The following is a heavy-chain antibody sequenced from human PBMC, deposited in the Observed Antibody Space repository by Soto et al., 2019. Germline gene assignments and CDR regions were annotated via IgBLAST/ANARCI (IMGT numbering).Heavy chain of an antibody. CDR2: NNHSGST. D-gene: IGHD3-10*01. CDR3: SREGGSGSYARSYYYYYMDV. V-gene: IGHV4-34*01. CDR1: GGSFSGYY. Sequence: PSETLSLTCAVYGGSFSGYYWSWIRQPPGKGLEWIGENNHSGSTNYNPSLKSRVTISVDTSKNQFFLKLSSVTAADTAVYYCSREGGSGSYARSYYYYYMDVWGKGTTVTVSS. J-gene: IGHJ6*03.